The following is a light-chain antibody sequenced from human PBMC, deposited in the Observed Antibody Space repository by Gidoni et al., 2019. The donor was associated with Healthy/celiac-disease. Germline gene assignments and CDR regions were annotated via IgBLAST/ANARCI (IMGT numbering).Light chain of an antibody. CDR2: VAS. CDR3: QQHNSYPIT. J-gene: IGKJ3*01. Sequence: DTQLTQSPSFLSASVGDRVTITCRASQGISSYLAWYQQKPGKAPKFLIYVASTLQSGVPSRFSGSGSGTEFTLTISRLQPEDFATYYCQQHNSYPITFGPGTKVQIK. V-gene: IGKV1-9*01. CDR1: QGISSY.